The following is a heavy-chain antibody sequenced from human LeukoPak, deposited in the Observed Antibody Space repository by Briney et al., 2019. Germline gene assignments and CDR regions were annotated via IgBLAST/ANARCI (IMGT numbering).Heavy chain of an antibody. D-gene: IGHD2-15*01. Sequence: GESLKISCKGSGYSFTNYWIAWVRQMPGKGLEWMGIIYPGDSDTRYSPSFQGQVTISADKSISTAFLQWSSLKASDTAMYYCARRNVVVVANDYFDYWGQGTLVTVSS. CDR3: ARRNVVVVANDYFDY. V-gene: IGHV5-51*01. CDR1: GYSFTNYW. J-gene: IGHJ4*02. CDR2: IYPGDSDT.